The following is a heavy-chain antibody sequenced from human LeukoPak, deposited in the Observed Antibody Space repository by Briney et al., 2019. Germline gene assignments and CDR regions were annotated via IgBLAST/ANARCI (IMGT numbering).Heavy chain of an antibody. CDR2: SNPNNGGT. CDR3: AREIARGTVTPGY. CDR1: GYTFTDFY. J-gene: IGHJ4*02. D-gene: IGHD4-17*01. V-gene: IGHV1-2*02. Sequence: ASVKVSCKTSGYTFTDFYIHWVRQSPGQGLEWMGWSNPNNGGTNFAQKFQGRVTMTRDTSISTDYMELSGLRSDDTAVYYCAREIARGTVTPGYWGQGTLVTVSS.